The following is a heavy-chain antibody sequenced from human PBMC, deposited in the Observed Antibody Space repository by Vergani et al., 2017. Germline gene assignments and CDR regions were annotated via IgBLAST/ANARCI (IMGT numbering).Heavy chain of an antibody. J-gene: IGHJ6*02. CDR3: ARGREGYGDYGGRLLVYYYYGMDV. V-gene: IGHV1-69*01. D-gene: IGHD4-17*01. Sequence: QVQLVQSGAEVKKPGSSVKVSCKASGGTFSSYAISWVRQAPGQGLEWMGGIIPIFGTANYAQKFQGRVTITADESTSTAYMELSSLRSEDTAVYYCARGREGYGDYGGRLLVYYYYGMDVWGQGTTVTVSS. CDR1: GGTFSSYA. CDR2: IIPIFGTA.